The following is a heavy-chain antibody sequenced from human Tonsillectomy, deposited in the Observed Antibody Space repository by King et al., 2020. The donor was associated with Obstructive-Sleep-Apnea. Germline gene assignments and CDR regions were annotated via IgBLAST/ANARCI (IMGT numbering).Heavy chain of an antibody. V-gene: IGHV4-39*07. CDR3: AGVVWYTAMDYFFDY. CDR1: GGSISSSSYY. D-gene: IGHD5-18*01. J-gene: IGHJ4*02. CDR2: IYYSGST. Sequence: QLQESGPGLVKPSETLSLTCTVSGGSISSSSYYWGWIRQPPGKGLEWIGSIYYSGSTYYNPSLKSRVTISVDTSKNQFSLKLSSVTAADTAVYYCAGVVWYTAMDYFFDYWGQGTLVTVSS.